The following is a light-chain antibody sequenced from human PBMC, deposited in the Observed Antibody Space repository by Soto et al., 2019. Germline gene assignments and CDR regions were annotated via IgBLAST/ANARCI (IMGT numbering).Light chain of an antibody. V-gene: IGKV1-9*01. Sequence: DIQLTQSPSFLSASVGDRVTITCRASQGISSYLAWYQQKPGKAPKVVIHSASTLQSGVPSRFSGSGSGTEFTLTISSLQPEDFATYYCQQLNSYPLTFGPGTKVDIK. J-gene: IGKJ3*01. CDR1: QGISSY. CDR2: SAS. CDR3: QQLNSYPLT.